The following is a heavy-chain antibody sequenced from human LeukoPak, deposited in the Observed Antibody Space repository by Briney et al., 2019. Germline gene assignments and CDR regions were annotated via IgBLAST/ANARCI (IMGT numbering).Heavy chain of an antibody. CDR2: IYYSGST. Sequence: SQTLSLTCTVSGGSISSGDYYWSWLRQPPGKGLEWIGYIYYSGSTYYNPSLKSRVTISVDTSKNQFSLKLSSVTAADTAVYYCAREPVNCSSTSCQNNDYYYYGMDVWGQGTTVTVSS. V-gene: IGHV4-30-4*01. CDR3: AREPVNCSSTSCQNNDYYYYGMDV. CDR1: GGSISSGDYY. D-gene: IGHD2-2*01. J-gene: IGHJ6*02.